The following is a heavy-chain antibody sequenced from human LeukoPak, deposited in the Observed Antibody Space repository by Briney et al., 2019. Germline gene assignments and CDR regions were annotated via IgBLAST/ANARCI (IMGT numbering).Heavy chain of an antibody. J-gene: IGHJ4*02. CDR1: GFTFSDYE. D-gene: IGHD3-16*01. Sequence: GESLTLSCSASGFTFSDYEMNWVRQAPGKGLEWVSSISGRSCHMYYGESVKGRFSIYRDNAKNSLYLQMNSLGAEDTAVYYCGRAFPPLRVSSAGDFWGQGTLVTVSS. V-gene: IGHV3-21*01. CDR3: GRAFPPLRVSSAGDF. CDR2: ISGRSCHM.